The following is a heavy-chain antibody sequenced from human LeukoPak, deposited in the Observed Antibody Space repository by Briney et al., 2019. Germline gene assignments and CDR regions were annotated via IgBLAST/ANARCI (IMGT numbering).Heavy chain of an antibody. Sequence: SGTLSLTCAVYGGSFSGYYWSWIRQPPGKGLEWIGEINHSGSTNYNPSLKSRVTISVDTSKNQFSLKLSSVTAADTAVYYCARRRAYYASGSRYYCMVVWSKGNTVTMSS. CDR1: GGSFSGYY. V-gene: IGHV4-34*01. J-gene: IGHJ6*03. D-gene: IGHD3-10*01. CDR3: ARRRAYYASGSRYYCMVV. CDR2: INHSGST.